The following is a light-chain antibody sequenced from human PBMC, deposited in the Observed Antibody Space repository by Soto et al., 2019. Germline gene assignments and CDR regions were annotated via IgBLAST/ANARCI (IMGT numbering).Light chain of an antibody. CDR1: SSDVGAYNS. J-gene: IGLJ1*01. CDR3: CSSAPESTYV. V-gene: IGLV2-23*01. Sequence: QSALAQPASVSGSPGQSITISCTGTSSDVGAYNSVSWYQQHPHKAPQVIIYKGTQRPSGVSNRFSGSTSGNAASLTISGLQADDEADYFCCSSAPESTYVFGSGPRSPS. CDR2: KGT.